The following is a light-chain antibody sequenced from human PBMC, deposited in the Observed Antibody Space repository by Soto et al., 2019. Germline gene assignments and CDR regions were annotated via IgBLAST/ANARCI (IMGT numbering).Light chain of an antibody. CDR2: EVT. J-gene: IGLJ3*02. V-gene: IGLV2-14*03. CDR1: SSDVGGYNF. CDR3: CSHSSSITWM. Sequence: QSVLTQTASVSGSPGQSITISCTGTSSDVGGYNFVSWHQQHPGKAPKLIIHEVTNRLSGVSGRFSGSKSGNTAFLTISGLQAEDEAVYYCCSHSSSITWMFGGGTKLTVL.